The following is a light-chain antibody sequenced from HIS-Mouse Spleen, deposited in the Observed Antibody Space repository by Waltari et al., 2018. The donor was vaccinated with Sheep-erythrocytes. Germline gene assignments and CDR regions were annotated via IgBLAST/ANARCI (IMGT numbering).Light chain of an antibody. CDR3: QQYNNWPWT. CDR2: GAS. Sequence: DIVMTQFPATLSVSPGERATPSCRASQRVSSNLAWSQQNPGQAPRLLIYGASTRATGIPARFSGSGSGTEFTLTISSMQSEDFAVYYCQQYNNWPWTFGQGTKVEIK. V-gene: IGKV3-15*01. CDR1: QRVSSN. J-gene: IGKJ1*01.